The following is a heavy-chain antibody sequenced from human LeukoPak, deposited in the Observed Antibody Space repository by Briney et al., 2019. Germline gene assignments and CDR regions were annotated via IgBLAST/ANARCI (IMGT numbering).Heavy chain of an antibody. D-gene: IGHD3-22*01. J-gene: IGHJ4*02. CDR3: ARSNYYDGHSFDY. Sequence: SETLSLTCTVSGASISSASYWWSWIRQPAGKGLEWIGHIFPTGPTYYNPSLRGRVTMLIDKSKNSVSLKVTSVTAEDTAAYFCARSNYYDGHSFDYWGQGSLVTVSS. V-gene: IGHV4-61*09. CDR1: GASISSASYW. CDR2: IFPTGPT.